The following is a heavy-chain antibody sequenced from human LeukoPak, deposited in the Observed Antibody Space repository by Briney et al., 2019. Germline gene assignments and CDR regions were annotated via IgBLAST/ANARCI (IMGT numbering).Heavy chain of an antibody. D-gene: IGHD6-19*01. Sequence: GESLKISCKGSGYSFTSYWIGWVRQMPGKGLEWMGIIYPGDSDTRYSPSFQGQVSISADKSISTAYLQWSSLKASDTAMYYCATHGGIAVAGVTDAFDIWGQGTMVTVSS. CDR2: IYPGDSDT. CDR3: ATHGGIAVAGVTDAFDI. V-gene: IGHV5-51*01. CDR1: GYSFTSYW. J-gene: IGHJ3*02.